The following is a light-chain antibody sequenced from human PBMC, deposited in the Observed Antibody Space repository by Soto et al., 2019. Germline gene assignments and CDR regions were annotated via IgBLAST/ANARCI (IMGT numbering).Light chain of an antibody. CDR1: QSIRNN. CDR2: GAS. J-gene: IGKJ1*01. CDR3: QQYNNWPPWT. V-gene: IGKV3-15*01. Sequence: MTQSPSSLSAAVGDRVSITCRASQSIRNNLAWYQQKPGQSPRLLISGASTREAGIPGRFSGSGSGTEFTLIISSLQSEDFAIYYCQQYNNWPPWTFGQGTKVELK.